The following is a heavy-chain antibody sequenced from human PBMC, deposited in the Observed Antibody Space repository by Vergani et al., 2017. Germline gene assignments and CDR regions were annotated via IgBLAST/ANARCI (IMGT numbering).Heavy chain of an antibody. V-gene: IGHV1-69*01. Sequence: QVQLVQSGAEVKKPGASVKVSCKASGYTFTGYYMHWVRQAPGQGLEWMGGIIPIFGTANYAQKFQGRVTITADESTSTAYMELSSLRSEDTAVYYCARGDQIPPYYYGMDVWGQGTTVTVSS. D-gene: IGHD2-2*01. J-gene: IGHJ6*02. CDR1: GYTFTGYY. CDR3: ARGDQIPPYYYGMDV. CDR2: IIPIFGTA.